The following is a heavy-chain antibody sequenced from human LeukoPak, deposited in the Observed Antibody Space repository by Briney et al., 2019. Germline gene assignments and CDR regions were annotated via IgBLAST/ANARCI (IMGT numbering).Heavy chain of an antibody. V-gene: IGHV3-33*08. D-gene: IGHD3-10*01. Sequence: GGSLRLSCAASGFTFSSYAMHWVRQAPGKGLEWVAVIWYDGSNKYYADSVKGRFTISRDNSKNTLYLQMNSLRAEDTAVYYCARGSGSYSYFDYWGQGTLVTVSS. CDR1: GFTFSSYA. J-gene: IGHJ4*02. CDR3: ARGSGSYSYFDY. CDR2: IWYDGSNK.